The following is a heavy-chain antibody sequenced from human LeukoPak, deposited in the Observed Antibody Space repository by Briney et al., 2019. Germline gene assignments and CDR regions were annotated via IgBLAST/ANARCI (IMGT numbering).Heavy chain of an antibody. D-gene: IGHD3-3*01. Sequence: GGSLRLSCAASGLTFNIYTMSWVRQAPGKGLEWVSIISDNGGSTYYADSVKGRFTISRDNSKNTLYLQMNSLRAEDTAVYYCAKERGDYDFWSGRRREPRNDALDIWGQGTMVTVSS. CDR3: AKERGDYDFWSGRRREPRNDALDI. CDR2: ISDNGGST. V-gene: IGHV3-23*01. CDR1: GLTFNIYT. J-gene: IGHJ3*02.